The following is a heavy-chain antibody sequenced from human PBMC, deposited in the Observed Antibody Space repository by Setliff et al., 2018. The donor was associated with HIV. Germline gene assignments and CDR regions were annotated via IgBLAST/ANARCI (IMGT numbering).Heavy chain of an antibody. CDR2: IYFTGKT. Sequence: SETLSLTCSISGGSIISGGYYWSWIRQHPEKGLEWIGYIYFTGKTYYNPPLKSRVSISVDTSKDQFSLNLKSVTAADTATYYCARDLTSNSNCLDPWSQGIPVTVSS. CDR1: GGSIISGGYY. J-gene: IGHJ5*02. D-gene: IGHD4-4*01. V-gene: IGHV4-31*03. CDR3: ARDLTSNSNCLDP.